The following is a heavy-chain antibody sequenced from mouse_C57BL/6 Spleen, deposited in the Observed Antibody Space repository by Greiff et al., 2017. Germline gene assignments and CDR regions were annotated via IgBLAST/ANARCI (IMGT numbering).Heavy chain of an antibody. J-gene: IGHJ4*01. V-gene: IGHV1-53*01. Sequence: VQLQQPGTELVKPGASVKLSCKASGYTFTSYWMPWVMQRPGQGLEWIGNINPSNGGPNYNEKFKSKATLTVDTSSSTAYMQLSRLTSEDSAVYYCARSPPSNPHYYAMDYWGQGTSVTVSS. CDR2: INPSNGGP. CDR1: GYTFTSYW. CDR3: ARSPPSNPHYYAMDY. D-gene: IGHD2-10*02.